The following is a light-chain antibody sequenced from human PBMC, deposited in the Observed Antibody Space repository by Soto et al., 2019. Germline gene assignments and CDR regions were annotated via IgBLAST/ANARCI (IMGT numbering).Light chain of an antibody. CDR1: PSVTNY. V-gene: IGKV3-11*01. Sequence: EIMLTQSPATLFLYKGERATLSCRASPSVTNYLAWYQQKPGQPPRLLIYGAFNRAAGIPARFSGSGSGTDFTLTISSFEPEDSAVYYCQQRNIWPPVTFGQGTRLEIK. CDR2: GAF. CDR3: QQRNIWPPVT. J-gene: IGKJ5*01.